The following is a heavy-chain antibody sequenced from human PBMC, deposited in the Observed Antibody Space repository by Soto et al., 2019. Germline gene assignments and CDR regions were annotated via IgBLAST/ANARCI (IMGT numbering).Heavy chain of an antibody. Sequence: SETLSLTCTVSGGSISSDSYYWGWIRQSPEKGLEWIASISYSGSTYYNPTLKSRLIISVDTSKSQFSLKLSSVTAADTAGYYFATQEVGGSYVYTFDPWGQGTLVTVSS. CDR3: ATQEVGGSYVYTFDP. CDR1: GGSISSDSYY. J-gene: IGHJ5*02. V-gene: IGHV4-39*01. CDR2: ISYSGST. D-gene: IGHD1-26*01.